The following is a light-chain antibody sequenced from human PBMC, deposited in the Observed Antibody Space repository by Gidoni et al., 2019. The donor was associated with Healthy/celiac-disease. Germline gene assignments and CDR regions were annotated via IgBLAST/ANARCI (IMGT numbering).Light chain of an antibody. CDR1: QSVLYSSNNKNY. V-gene: IGKV4-1*01. J-gene: IGKJ4*01. Sequence: DIVMTQSPDSLAVSLCERATINCNSSQSVLYSSNNKNYLAWYQQKPGQPPKRLIYWASTRESGVPDRFSGSGSGTDFTLTISSLQAEDVAVYYCQQYYSTPLTFGGGTKVEIK. CDR3: QQYYSTPLT. CDR2: WAS.